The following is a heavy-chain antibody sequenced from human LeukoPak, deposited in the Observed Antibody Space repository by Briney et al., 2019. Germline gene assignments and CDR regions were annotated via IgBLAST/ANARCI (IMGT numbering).Heavy chain of an antibody. Sequence: ASETLFLTCTVSGGSISSHYWNWIRQPPGKGLEWIGYIYYSGSTNYNPSLKSRVTISVDTSKNQFSLKLSSVTAADTAVYYCARRCSSTSCPRTDAFDIWGQGTMVTVSS. CDR1: GGSISSHY. D-gene: IGHD2-2*01. CDR2: IYYSGST. CDR3: ARRCSSTSCPRTDAFDI. J-gene: IGHJ3*02. V-gene: IGHV4-59*11.